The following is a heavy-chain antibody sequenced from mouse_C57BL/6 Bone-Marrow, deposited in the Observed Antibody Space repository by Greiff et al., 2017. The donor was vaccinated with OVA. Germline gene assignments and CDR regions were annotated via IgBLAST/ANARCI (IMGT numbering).Heavy chain of an antibody. CDR2: IHPNSGST. J-gene: IGHJ1*03. CDR1: GYTFTSYW. D-gene: IGHD2-3*01. Sequence: VQLQQPGAELVKPGASVKLSCKASGYTFTSYWMHWVKQRPGQGLEWIGMIHPNSGSTNYNEKFKSKATLTVAKSSSTAYMQLSSLTSEDSAVYYCARFGYYRHWYFDVWGTGTTVTVSS. CDR3: ARFGYYRHWYFDV. V-gene: IGHV1-64*01.